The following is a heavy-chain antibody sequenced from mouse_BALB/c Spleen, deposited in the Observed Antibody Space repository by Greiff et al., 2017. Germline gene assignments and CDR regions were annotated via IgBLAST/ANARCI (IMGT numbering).Heavy chain of an antibody. D-gene: IGHD1-1*01. CDR3: ARGVYYGSSWDYAMDY. Sequence: QGQLQQSGAELAKPGASVKMSCKASGYTFTSYWMHWVKQRPGQGLEWIGYINPSTGYTEYNQKFKDKATLTADKSSSTAYMQLSSLTSEDSAVYYCARGVYYGSSWDYAMDYWGQGTSVTVSS. J-gene: IGHJ4*01. CDR2: INPSTGYT. CDR1: GYTFTSYW. V-gene: IGHV1-7*01.